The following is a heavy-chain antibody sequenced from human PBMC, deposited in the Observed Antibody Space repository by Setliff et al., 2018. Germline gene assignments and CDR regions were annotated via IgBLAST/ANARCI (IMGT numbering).Heavy chain of an antibody. CDR1: GISITSGHY. J-gene: IGHJ3*01. CDR2: IYHRGRT. D-gene: IGHD1-1*01. Sequence: SETLSLTCDVSGISITSGHYWGWIRQPPGKGLEWIATIYHRGRTYYNPSLDSRVTISLDTSKNQYSLRLRSVTAADTAVYYCASPRRDDLDTPFDAFDLGGQGTKVTVSS. CDR3: ASPRRDDLDTPFDAFDL. V-gene: IGHV4-38-2*01.